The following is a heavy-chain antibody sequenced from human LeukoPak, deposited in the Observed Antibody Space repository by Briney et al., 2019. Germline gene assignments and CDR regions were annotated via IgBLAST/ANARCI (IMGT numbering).Heavy chain of an antibody. V-gene: IGHV3-48*03. J-gene: IGHJ5*02. CDR3: ARLNKPGWFDP. CDR1: GFTFSSYE. Sequence: GGSLRLSCAASGFTFSSYEMNWVRQAPGKGLEWVSYISGSGRTIYYANSVKGRFTISRDNAKNSLYLQMNSLRADDTAVYYCARLNKPGWFDPWGQGTLVTVSS. D-gene: IGHD1-14*01. CDR2: ISGSGRTI.